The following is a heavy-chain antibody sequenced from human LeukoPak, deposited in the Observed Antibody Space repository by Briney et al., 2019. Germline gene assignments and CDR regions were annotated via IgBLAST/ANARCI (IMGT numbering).Heavy chain of an antibody. CDR2: INHSGST. CDR3: ARVYRPDILIGLLYYYYYMDV. Sequence: SETLSLTCAVYGGSFSGYYWSWIRQPPGKGLEWIGEINHSGSTNYNPSLKSRVTISVDTSKNQFSLKLSSVTAADTAVYYCARVYRPDILIGLLYYYYYMDVWGKGTTVTVSS. D-gene: IGHD3-9*01. V-gene: IGHV4-34*01. CDR1: GGSFSGYY. J-gene: IGHJ6*03.